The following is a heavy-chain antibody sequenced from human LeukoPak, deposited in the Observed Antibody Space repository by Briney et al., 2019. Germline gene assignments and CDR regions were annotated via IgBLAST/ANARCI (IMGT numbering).Heavy chain of an antibody. CDR3: ARAVVGATKGGLDY. V-gene: IGHV4-39*07. CDR1: GGSISSSTYY. Sequence: SETLSLTCTVSGGSISSSTYYWGWIRQPPGKGLEWIGSLYNSASTHYNPSLKSRVTMAVDTSKNQFSLKLSSVTAADTAVYYCARAVVGATKGGLDYWGQGTLVTVSS. CDR2: LYNSAST. J-gene: IGHJ4*02. D-gene: IGHD1-26*01.